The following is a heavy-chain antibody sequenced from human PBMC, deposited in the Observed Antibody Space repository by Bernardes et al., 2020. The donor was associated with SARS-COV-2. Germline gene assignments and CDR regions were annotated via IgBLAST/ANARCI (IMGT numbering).Heavy chain of an antibody. D-gene: IGHD3-22*01. J-gene: IGHJ4*02. V-gene: IGHV3-23*01. CDR3: AKDQGGWTSGYYGELHY. CDR1: GFTFSSYA. CDR2: IGGTSGTT. Sequence: GGSLRLSCAASGFTFSSYAMSWVRQAPGKGLEWVSSIGGTSGTTYYADSVKGRFTVSRDNSKNTLYLQMNSLRAEDTALYYCAKDQGGWTSGYYGELHYWGQGTLVTVSA.